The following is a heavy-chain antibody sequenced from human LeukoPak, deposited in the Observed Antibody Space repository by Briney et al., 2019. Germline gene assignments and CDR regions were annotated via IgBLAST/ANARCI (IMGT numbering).Heavy chain of an antibody. V-gene: IGHV4-34*01. D-gene: IGHD6-19*01. CDR1: GGSFSGYY. J-gene: IGHJ5*02. CDR3: ARAGTVAGTTYWFDP. CDR2: INHSGST. Sequence: SETLSLTCAVYGGSFSGYYWSWIRQPPGKGLEWIGEINHSGSTNYNPSLKSRVTISVDTSKNQFSLKLSSVTAADTAVYYCARAGTVAGTTYWFDPWGQGTLVTVSS.